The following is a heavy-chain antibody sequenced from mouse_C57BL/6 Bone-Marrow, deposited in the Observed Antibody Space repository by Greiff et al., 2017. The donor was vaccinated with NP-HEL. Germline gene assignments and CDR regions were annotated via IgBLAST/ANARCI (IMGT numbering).Heavy chain of an antibody. CDR1: GFTFSDYY. Sequence: EVQVVESEGGLVQPGSSMKLSCTASGFTFSDYYMAWVRQVPEKGLEWVANINYDGSSTYYLDSLKSRFIISRDNAKNILYLQMSSLKSEDTATYYCARDHSNYFDYWGQGTTLTVSS. CDR3: ARDHSNYFDY. CDR2: INYDGSST. J-gene: IGHJ2*01. D-gene: IGHD2-5*01. V-gene: IGHV5-16*01.